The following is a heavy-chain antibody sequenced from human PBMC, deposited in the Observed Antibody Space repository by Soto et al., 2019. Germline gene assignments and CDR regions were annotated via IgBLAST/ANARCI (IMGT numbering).Heavy chain of an antibody. Sequence: SETLSLTCTVSGGSISSGGYYWSWIRQHPGKGLEWIGYIYYSGSTYYNPSLKSRVTISVDTSKNQFSLKLSSVTAADTAVYYCARGGYDILTGYSTFDYWGQGTLVTVSS. D-gene: IGHD3-9*01. CDR1: GGSISSGGYY. V-gene: IGHV4-31*03. CDR2: IYYSGST. CDR3: ARGGYDILTGYSTFDY. J-gene: IGHJ4*02.